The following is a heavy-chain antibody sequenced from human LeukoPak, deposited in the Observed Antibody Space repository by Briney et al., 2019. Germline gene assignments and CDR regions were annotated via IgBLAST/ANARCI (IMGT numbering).Heavy chain of an antibody. CDR2: IHYSGST. CDR3: ARVRMTTVVTPSGWYFDL. CDR1: GGSISSGDYY. Sequence: PSETLSLTCIVSGGSISSGDYYWSWIRQPPGKGLEWIGYIHYSGSTYNNPSLKSRVTISVDTSKNQFSLKLSSVTAADTAVYYCARVRMTTVVTPSGWYFDLWGRGTLVTVSS. J-gene: IGHJ2*01. D-gene: IGHD4-23*01. V-gene: IGHV4-30-4*08.